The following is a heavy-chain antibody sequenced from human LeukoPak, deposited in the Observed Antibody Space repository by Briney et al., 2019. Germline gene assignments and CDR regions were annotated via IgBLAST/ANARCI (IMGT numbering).Heavy chain of an antibody. CDR3: ARISSHSGYDYYFDY. J-gene: IGHJ4*02. CDR1: GFTFSSYW. D-gene: IGHD5-12*01. CDR2: INSDGSST. V-gene: IGHV3-74*01. Sequence: GGSLKLSCAASGFTFSSYWMHWVRQAPGKGLVWVSRINSDGSSTSYADSVKGRFTISRDNAKNSLYLQMNSLRAEDTAVYYCARISSHSGYDYYFDYWGQGTLVTVSP.